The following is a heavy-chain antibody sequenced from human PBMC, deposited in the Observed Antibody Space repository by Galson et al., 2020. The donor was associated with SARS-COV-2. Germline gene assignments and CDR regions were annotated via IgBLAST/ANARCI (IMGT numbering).Heavy chain of an antibody. CDR1: GGTFSSYT. CDR2: IIPILGIA. J-gene: IGHJ4*02. Sequence: LVKVSCKASGGTFSSYTISWVRQAPGQGLEWMGRIIPILGIANYAQKFQGRVTITADKSTSTAYMELSSLRSEDTAVYYCARKNYYDSSGPYYFDYWGQGTLVTVSS. V-gene: IGHV1-69*02. D-gene: IGHD3-22*01. CDR3: ARKNYYDSSGPYYFDY.